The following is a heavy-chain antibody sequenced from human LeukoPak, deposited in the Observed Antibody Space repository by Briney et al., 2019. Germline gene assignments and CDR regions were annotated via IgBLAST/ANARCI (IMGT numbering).Heavy chain of an antibody. V-gene: IGHV4-34*01. D-gene: IGHD5-18*01. J-gene: IGHJ4*02. CDR2: INHSGST. CDR3: ARAYTAMAPFGY. Sequence: SETLSLTCAVYGGSFSGYYWSWIRQPPGKGLEWIGEINHSGSTNYNPSLKSRVTISVDTSKNQFSLKLSSVTAADTAVYYCARAYTAMAPFGYWGQGTLVTVSS. CDR1: GGSFSGYY.